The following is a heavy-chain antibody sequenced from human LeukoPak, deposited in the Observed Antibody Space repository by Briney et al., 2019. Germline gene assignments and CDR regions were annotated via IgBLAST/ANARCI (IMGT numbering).Heavy chain of an antibody. Sequence: PGGSLRLSCAASGFTFSSYWMHWVRQAPGKGLVWVSRINSDGSSTSYADSVKGRFTISRDNAKNSLYLQMNSLRAEDTAVYYCARVGAVAAIDYWGQGTLVTVSS. CDR2: INSDGSST. D-gene: IGHD6-19*01. CDR1: GFTFSSYW. V-gene: IGHV3-74*01. J-gene: IGHJ4*02. CDR3: ARVGAVAAIDY.